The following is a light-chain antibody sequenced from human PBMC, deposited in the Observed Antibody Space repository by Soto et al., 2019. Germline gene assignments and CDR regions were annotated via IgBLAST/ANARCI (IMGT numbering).Light chain of an antibody. CDR3: AAWDDSLYNVV. V-gene: IGLV1-44*01. CDR1: SSNIGSNT. J-gene: IGLJ2*01. CDR2: YNN. Sequence: QPVLTQPPSASGTPGQGVTISCSGSSSNIGSNTVSWYQQVPGTAPKLLIYYNNQRPSGVPDRFSGSKSGTSASLAISGLQSDDETDYYCAAWDDSLYNVVFGGGTKVTVL.